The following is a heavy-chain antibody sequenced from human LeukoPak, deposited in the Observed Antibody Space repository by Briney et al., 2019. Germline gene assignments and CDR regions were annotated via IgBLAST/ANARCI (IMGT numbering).Heavy chain of an antibody. CDR3: AKNIVGATGRNYYYGMDV. D-gene: IGHD1-26*01. CDR2: INSDGSWT. J-gene: IGHJ6*02. V-gene: IGHV3-74*01. CDR1: GNYW. Sequence: GGSLRLSCAASGNYWMHWVRQAPGKGLVWVSHINSDGSWTSYADSVKGRFTISKDNAKNTLYLQMNSLRAEDTAVYYCAKNIVGATGRNYYYGMDVWGQGTTVTVPS.